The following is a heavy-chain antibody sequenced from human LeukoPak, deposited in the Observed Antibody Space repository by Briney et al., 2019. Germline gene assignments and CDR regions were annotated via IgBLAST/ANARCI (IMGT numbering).Heavy chain of an antibody. CDR2: IYYSGST. D-gene: IGHD2-2*01. Sequence: PGGSLRLSCAASGFTFSDYYMSWIRQPPGMGLEWIGSIYYSGSTYYNPSLKSRVTISVDTSKNQFSLKLSSVTAADTAVYYCARTLGSTSYNDYWGQGTLVTVSS. CDR1: GFTFSDYY. J-gene: IGHJ4*02. V-gene: IGHV4-38-2*01. CDR3: ARTLGSTSYNDY.